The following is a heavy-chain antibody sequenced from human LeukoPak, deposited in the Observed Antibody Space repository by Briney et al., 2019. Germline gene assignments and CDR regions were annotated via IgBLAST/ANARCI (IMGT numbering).Heavy chain of an antibody. J-gene: IGHJ4*02. Sequence: ASLKVSCKASGYTLTRSYMHSVRQTPRQRLERMGIINPSGGSASYTQKFQGRVTITRDTSTSTVYMELSSLRSEDTAVYYCARGGWGYFDYWGQGTLVTVSS. CDR3: ARGGWGYFDY. V-gene: IGHV1-46*01. CDR2: INPSGGSA. D-gene: IGHD6-19*01. CDR1: GYTLTRSY.